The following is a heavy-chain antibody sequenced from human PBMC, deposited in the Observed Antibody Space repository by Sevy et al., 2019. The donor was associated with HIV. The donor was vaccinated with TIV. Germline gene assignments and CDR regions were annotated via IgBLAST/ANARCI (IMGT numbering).Heavy chain of an antibody. CDR1: GGSLSSGSYY. CDR3: VRDRIAAAGGYFDH. CDR2: ISYIGST. D-gene: IGHD6-13*01. J-gene: IGHJ4*02. V-gene: IGHV4-61*01. Sequence: SETLSLTCTVSGGSLSSGSYYWSWIRQPPGKGLEWIGYISYIGSTNYNPSLKSRVTISVDTSKNQLSLRLTSVTAADTAVYYCVRDRIAAAGGYFDHXGXGTLVTVSS.